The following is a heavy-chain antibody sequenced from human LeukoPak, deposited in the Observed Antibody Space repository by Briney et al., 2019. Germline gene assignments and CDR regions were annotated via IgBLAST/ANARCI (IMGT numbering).Heavy chain of an antibody. CDR3: ARASRIYDFWSGYYHFDY. CDR1: GFTFSSYW. V-gene: IGHV3-7*01. Sequence: GGSLRLSCAASGFTFSSYWMSWVRQAPGKGLEWVANIKQDGSEKYYVDSVKGRFTISRDNAKNSLYLQMNSLRAEDTAVYYCARASRIYDFWSGYYHFDYWGQGTLVTVSS. J-gene: IGHJ4*02. CDR2: IKQDGSEK. D-gene: IGHD3-3*01.